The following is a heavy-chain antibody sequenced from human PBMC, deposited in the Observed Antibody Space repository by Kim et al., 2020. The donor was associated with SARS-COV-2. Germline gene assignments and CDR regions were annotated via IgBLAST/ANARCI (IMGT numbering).Heavy chain of an antibody. J-gene: IGHJ3*02. Sequence: SETLSRTCTVSGGSISSYYWSWIRQPPGKGLEWIGYIYYSGSTNYNPSLKSRVTISVDTSKNQFSLKLSSVTAADTAVYYCARRSQEDYGLDAFDIWGQGTMVTVSS. D-gene: IGHD4-17*01. CDR3: ARRSQEDYGLDAFDI. CDR2: IYYSGST. CDR1: GGSISSYY. V-gene: IGHV4-59*08.